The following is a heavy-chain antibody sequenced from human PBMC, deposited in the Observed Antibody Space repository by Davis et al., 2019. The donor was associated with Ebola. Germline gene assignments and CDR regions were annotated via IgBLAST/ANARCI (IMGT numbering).Heavy chain of an antibody. CDR2: IKSKTDGGTT. CDR3: TTEPIGYCSSASCYSRLDY. J-gene: IGHJ4*02. Sequence: GGSLRLSCAASGFTVSSNYMSWVRQAPGKGLEWVGRIKSKTDGGTTDYAAPVKGRFTISRDDSKNTLYLQMNSLKTEDTAVYYCTTEPIGYCSSASCYSRLDYWGQGTLVTVSS. V-gene: IGHV3-15*01. CDR1: GFTVSSNY. D-gene: IGHD2-2*01.